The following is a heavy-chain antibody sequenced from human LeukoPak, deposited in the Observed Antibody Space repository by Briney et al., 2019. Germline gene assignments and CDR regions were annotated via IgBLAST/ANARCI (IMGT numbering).Heavy chain of an antibody. J-gene: IGHJ5*02. D-gene: IGHD3-22*01. Sequence: GGSLSLFCTASGLTLSTSAMIWARQAPGKGLEGVSRCSDNGRRTHYAHSVRGRFTISRDSSRNARDLLMNSLRAEDTAIYYWAKDLISPYSSSTWFDPWSQGTRVTVSS. V-gene: IGHV3-23*01. CDR1: GLTLSTSA. CDR2: CSDNGRRT. CDR3: AKDLISPYSSSTWFDP.